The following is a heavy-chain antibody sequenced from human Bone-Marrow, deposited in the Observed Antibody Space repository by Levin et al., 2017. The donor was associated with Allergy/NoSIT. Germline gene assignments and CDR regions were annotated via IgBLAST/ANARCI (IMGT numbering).Heavy chain of an antibody. J-gene: IGHJ4*02. CDR3: TTSFGN. Sequence: GGSLRLSCAASGFTFSNAWMSWVRQAPGKGLEWVGRIKGKGDGGTIDYAAPVKGRFTISRDDSKSTLFLQMSSLETEDTAVYYCTTSFGNWGQGTLVTVSS. D-gene: IGHD3-10*01. CDR1: GFTFSNAW. V-gene: IGHV3-15*01. CDR2: IKGKGDGGTI.